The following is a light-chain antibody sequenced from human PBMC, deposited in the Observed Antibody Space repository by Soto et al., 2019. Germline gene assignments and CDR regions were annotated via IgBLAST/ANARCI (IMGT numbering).Light chain of an antibody. CDR3: QSSYSSLSGSEV. J-gene: IGLJ1*01. V-gene: IGLV2-8*01. Sequence: QSVLTQPPSASGSPGQSVTISCTGTSSDVGGYNYVSWYQQHPGKAPKLMIYEVSKRPSGVPDRFSGSKSGNTASLTVSGLQDEDEADYYCQSSYSSLSGSEVFGTGTXV. CDR1: SSDVGGYNY. CDR2: EVS.